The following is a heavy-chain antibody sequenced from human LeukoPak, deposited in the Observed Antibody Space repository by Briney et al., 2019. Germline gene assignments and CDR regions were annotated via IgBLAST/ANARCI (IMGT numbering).Heavy chain of an antibody. Sequence: GGSLRLSCAASGFTVSSNYMSWVRQAPGKGLERVSAISGSGGSTYYADSVKGRFTISRDNSKNTLYLQMNSLRAEDTAVYYCAKGGPNEPWLPPFDYWGQGTLVTVSS. V-gene: IGHV3-23*01. CDR1: GFTVSSNY. CDR3: AKGGPNEPWLPPFDY. D-gene: IGHD6-19*01. J-gene: IGHJ4*02. CDR2: ISGSGGST.